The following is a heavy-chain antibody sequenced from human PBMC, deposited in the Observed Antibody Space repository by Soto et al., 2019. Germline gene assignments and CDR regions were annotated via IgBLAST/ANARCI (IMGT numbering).Heavy chain of an antibody. Sequence: ESGGGVVQPGRSLRISCAVSGFTFSSFGMHWVRQAPGKGLEWVAVISDDGSSKHYADSLKGRFTISRDNSNNTLYLQMDSLGTEDTAVYYCANDRGGDFVDLNLPGYWGQGTLVTVSS. CDR3: ANDRGGDFVDLNLPGY. V-gene: IGHV3-30*18. CDR2: ISDDGSSK. J-gene: IGHJ4*02. CDR1: GFTFSSFG. D-gene: IGHD4-17*01.